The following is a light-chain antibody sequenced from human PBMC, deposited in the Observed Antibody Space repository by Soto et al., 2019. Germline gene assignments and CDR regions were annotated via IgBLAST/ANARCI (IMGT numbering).Light chain of an antibody. V-gene: IGKV1-9*01. CDR2: AAS. J-gene: IGKJ3*01. CDR1: QGISSY. CDR3: QQLNSYPRT. Sequence: IQLTQSPSSRSASVGDRVTFTCRASQGISSYLAWYQQKPGKAPKLLIYAASTLQGGVPSRFSGSGSGTDFTLTISSLQPEDFATYYCQQLNSYPRTFGPGTKVDI.